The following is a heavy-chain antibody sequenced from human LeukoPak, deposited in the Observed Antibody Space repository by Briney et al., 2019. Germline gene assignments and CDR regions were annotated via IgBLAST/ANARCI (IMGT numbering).Heavy chain of an antibody. V-gene: IGHV4-4*07. CDR1: GGSISSYY. CDR3: ARGGGDSVVITPFDN. CDR2: IYNSGIT. Sequence: SETLSLTCTVSGGSISSYYWSWIRQPAGKGLEWIGRIYNSGITNYKPSLKRRVTMSVDTSKNQFSLKLSCVSAADTAVYYCARGGGDSVVITPFDNGGQGTLVTIS. J-gene: IGHJ4*02. D-gene: IGHD3-22*01.